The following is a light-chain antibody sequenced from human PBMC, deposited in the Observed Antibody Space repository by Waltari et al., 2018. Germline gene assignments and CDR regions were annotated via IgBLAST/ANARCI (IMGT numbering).Light chain of an antibody. CDR2: KTS. Sequence: DIQMTQSPSTLSAPVGDRVTIIRRASQRVSSYWAWYQQKPGKAPKLLIYKTSSLETGVPSSFSGTVSGTEFTLTISSLQPDDIATYYCQQYNSYPFTFGPGTKVDIK. CDR1: QRVSSY. J-gene: IGKJ3*01. CDR3: QQYNSYPFT. V-gene: IGKV1-5*03.